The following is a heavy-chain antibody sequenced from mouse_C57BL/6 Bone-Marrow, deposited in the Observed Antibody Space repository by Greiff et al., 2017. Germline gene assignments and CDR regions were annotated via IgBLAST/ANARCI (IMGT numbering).Heavy chain of an antibody. J-gene: IGHJ3*01. CDR2: IDPSDSYT. CDR1: GYTFTSYW. V-gene: IGHV1-50*01. Sequence: QVQLQQPGAELVKPGASVKLSCKASGYTFTSYWMQWVKQRPGQGLEWIGEIDPSDSYTNYNQKFKGKATLTVDTSSSTAYMQLSSLTSEASAVYYCARGDYDGLPWFAYWGQGTLVTVSA. CDR3: ARGDYDGLPWFAY. D-gene: IGHD2-3*01.